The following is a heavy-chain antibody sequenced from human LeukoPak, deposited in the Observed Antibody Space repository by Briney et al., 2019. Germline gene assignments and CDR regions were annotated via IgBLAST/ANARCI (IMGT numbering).Heavy chain of an antibody. CDR3: ARDCDPRVDAFDI. Sequence: GGSLRLSCAASGFTVSSNYMSWVRQAPGKGLEWVSVIYSGGSTYYADSVKGRFTISRDNSKNTLYLQMNSLRAEDTAVCYCARDCDPRVDAFDIWGQGTMVTVSS. CDR2: IYSGGST. V-gene: IGHV3-66*01. J-gene: IGHJ3*02. CDR1: GFTVSSNY.